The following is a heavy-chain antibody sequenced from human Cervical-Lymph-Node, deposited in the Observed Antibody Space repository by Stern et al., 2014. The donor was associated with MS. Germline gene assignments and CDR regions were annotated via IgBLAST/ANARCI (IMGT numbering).Heavy chain of an antibody. V-gene: IGHV5-51*03. CDR3: ARWSVACDS. D-gene: IGHD2-21*01. CDR1: GYNFINYW. Sequence: DQLVQSGAELKKPGESLKISCKTSGYNFINYWIAWVRQVPGKGLEWIGIIYPGDSDIRYSPSFQGHVTISVDKSITTAYLQWNSLKASDTAVYYCARWSVACDSWGQGALITVSS. J-gene: IGHJ4*02. CDR2: IYPGDSDI.